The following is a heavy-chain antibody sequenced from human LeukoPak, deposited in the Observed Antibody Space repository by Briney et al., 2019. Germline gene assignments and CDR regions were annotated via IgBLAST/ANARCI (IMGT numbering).Heavy chain of an antibody. CDR3: AKDGSGIYYDSSGYPYHFDY. V-gene: IGHV3-23*01. CDR1: GFTFSSYG. Sequence: PGGTLRLSCAASGFTFSSYGMSWVRQAPGKGLEWVSAISGSGGSTYYADSVKGRFTISRDNSKNTLYLQMNSLRAEDTAVYYCAKDGSGIYYDSSGYPYHFDYWGQGTLVTVSS. CDR2: ISGSGGST. J-gene: IGHJ4*02. D-gene: IGHD3-22*01.